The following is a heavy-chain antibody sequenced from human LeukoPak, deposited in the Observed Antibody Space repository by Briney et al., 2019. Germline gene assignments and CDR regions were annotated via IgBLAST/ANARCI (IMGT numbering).Heavy chain of an antibody. Sequence: SETLSLTCAVSGGSISSSNWWSWVRQPPGKGLEWIGEIYHSGSTNYNPSLKSRVTMSVDTSKNQFSLKLSSVTAADTAVYYCARDGMTHPPAYFDYWGQGTLVTVSS. V-gene: IGHV4-4*02. CDR3: ARDGMTHPPAYFDY. CDR1: GGSISSSNW. J-gene: IGHJ4*02. D-gene: IGHD1-26*01. CDR2: IYHSGST.